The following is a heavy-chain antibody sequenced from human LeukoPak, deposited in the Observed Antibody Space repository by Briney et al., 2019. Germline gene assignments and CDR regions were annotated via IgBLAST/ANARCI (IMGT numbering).Heavy chain of an antibody. D-gene: IGHD3-9*01. Sequence: GGSLRLSCAASGFTFSSYAMTWVRQTPGKGLEWVSAISGSGGTTFYADSVKGRFTISRDNSKNTLYLQMNSLRAEDTAVYYCAKGKEYYDTSTGYSHSYNYYGMDVWGQGTTVTVSS. CDR3: AKGKEYYDTSTGYSHSYNYYGMDV. J-gene: IGHJ6*02. CDR2: ISGSGGTT. V-gene: IGHV3-23*01. CDR1: GFTFSSYA.